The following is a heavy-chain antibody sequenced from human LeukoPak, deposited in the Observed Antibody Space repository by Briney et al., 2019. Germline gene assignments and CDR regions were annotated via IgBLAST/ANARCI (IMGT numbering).Heavy chain of an antibody. J-gene: IGHJ5*02. V-gene: IGHV1-18*01. CDR2: ISAYNGNT. CDR1: GYTFTSYG. D-gene: IGHD3-9*01. Sequence: ASVKVSCKASGYTFTSYGISWVRQAPGQGLEWRGWISAYNGNTNYAQKLQGRVTMTTDTSTSTAYMELRSLRSDDTAVYYCARDFEAYYDILTGYYNPSGFDPWGQGTLVTVSS. CDR3: ARDFEAYYDILTGYYNPSGFDP.